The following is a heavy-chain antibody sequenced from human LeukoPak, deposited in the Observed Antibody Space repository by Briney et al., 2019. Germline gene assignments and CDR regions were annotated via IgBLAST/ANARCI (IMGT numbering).Heavy chain of an antibody. Sequence: GGSLRLSCAASGFTFSSYGMHWVRQAPGKGLEWVAFIRYDGSNKYYADSVKGRFTISIDNSKNTLYLQMNSLRAEDTAVYYCAKVHCSSTSCYVDYWGQGTLVTVSS. CDR2: IRYDGSNK. J-gene: IGHJ4*02. V-gene: IGHV3-30*02. D-gene: IGHD2-2*01. CDR1: GFTFSSYG. CDR3: AKVHCSSTSCYVDY.